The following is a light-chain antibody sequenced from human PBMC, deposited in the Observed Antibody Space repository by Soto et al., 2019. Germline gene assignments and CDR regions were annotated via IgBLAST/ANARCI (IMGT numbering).Light chain of an antibody. J-gene: IGKJ1*01. CDR3: QQYDQWWT. CDR2: GAS. CDR1: QSINTN. V-gene: IGKV3-15*01. Sequence: ETVITQSPATPSVSPGERATFSCRASQSINTNLAWFQLKPGQAPRLLIYGASIRAAGIPARFSGSGSGTEFSLTISSLQSEDFGVFFCQQYDQWWTFGQGTKVDIK.